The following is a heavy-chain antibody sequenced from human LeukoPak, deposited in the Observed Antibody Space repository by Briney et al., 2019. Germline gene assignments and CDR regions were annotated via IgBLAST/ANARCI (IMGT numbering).Heavy chain of an antibody. CDR2: LSGSGGST. Sequence: GGSLRLSCAASGFTFSSYAMTWVRQAPGKGLDWVSALSGSGGSTYYADSVKGRFTISRDNSKSTFYLQMNSLRAEDTAVYYCAKGGYSSDWGQGTLVTVSS. CDR3: AKGGYSSD. D-gene: IGHD6-19*01. CDR1: GFTFSSYA. J-gene: IGHJ4*02. V-gene: IGHV3-23*01.